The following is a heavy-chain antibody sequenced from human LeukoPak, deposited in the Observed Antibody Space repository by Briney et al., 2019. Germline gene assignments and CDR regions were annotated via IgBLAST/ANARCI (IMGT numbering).Heavy chain of an antibody. Sequence: GGSLRLSCAASGFTFSSYAMSWVRQAPGKGLEWVSAISGSGGSTYYADSVKGRFTISRDNSKNTLYLQMNSLRAEDTAVYYCAKDRVTMVRGVPNWFDPWGQGTLVTVSS. CDR2: ISGSGGST. CDR3: AKDRVTMVRGVPNWFDP. J-gene: IGHJ5*02. CDR1: GFTFSSYA. D-gene: IGHD3-10*01. V-gene: IGHV3-23*01.